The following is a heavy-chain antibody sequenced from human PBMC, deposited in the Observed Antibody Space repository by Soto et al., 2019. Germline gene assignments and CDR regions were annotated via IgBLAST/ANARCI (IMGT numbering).Heavy chain of an antibody. CDR3: ARLVVVVPVANV. J-gene: IGHJ4*02. V-gene: IGHV4-39*02. Sequence: SETLSLTCSVSGGSISYNSYYWGWIRQPPGKGLEWVGGIFYTGTTYYSPSLKDRVTISMDTSKNSFSLNLTSVTAADTAVYFCARLVVVVPVANVWGQGALVTVSS. D-gene: IGHD2-2*01. CDR2: IFYTGTT. CDR1: GGSISYNSYY.